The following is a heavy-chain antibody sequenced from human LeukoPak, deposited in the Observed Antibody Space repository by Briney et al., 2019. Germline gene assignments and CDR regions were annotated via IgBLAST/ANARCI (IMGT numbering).Heavy chain of an antibody. V-gene: IGHV3-23*01. J-gene: IGHJ4*02. CDR2: ITSDSRGI. CDR3: AQDWAWGAFGS. Sequence: GGSLRLSCAASGFTFSSYEMNWVRQAPGKGLEWVSGITSDSRGIYYADSVKGRFTIYRDNSKMTLYLQMDSLGVEDTALYYCAQDWAWGAFGSWGQGTLVTVSS. CDR1: GFTFSSYE. D-gene: IGHD7-27*01.